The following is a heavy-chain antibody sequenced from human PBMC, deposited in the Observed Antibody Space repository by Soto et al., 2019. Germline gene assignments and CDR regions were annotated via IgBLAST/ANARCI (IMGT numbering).Heavy chain of an antibody. CDR3: ARVTRSYWYFDL. J-gene: IGHJ2*01. Sequence: GGSLRLSCAASGFTVSSNYMSWVRQAPGKGLEWVSVIYSGGSTYYADSVKGRFTISRDNSKNTLYLQMNSLRAEDTAVYYCARVTRSYWYFDLWGRGTLVTVSS. CDR1: GFTVSSNY. CDR2: IYSGGST. V-gene: IGHV3-66*01.